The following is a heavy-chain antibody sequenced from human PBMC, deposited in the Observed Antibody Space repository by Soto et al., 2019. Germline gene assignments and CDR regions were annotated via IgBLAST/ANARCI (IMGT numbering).Heavy chain of an antibody. J-gene: IGHJ6*03. V-gene: IGHV3-33*06. CDR3: AKVPLRGAPSYCSGGSCYSEFYYYYYMDV. CDR1: GFTFSSYG. D-gene: IGHD2-15*01. Sequence: HPGGSLRLSCAASGFTFSSYGMHWVRQAPGKGLEWVAVIWYDGSNKYYADSVKGRFTISRDNSKNTLYLQMNSLRAEDTAVYYCAKVPLRGAPSYCSGGSCYSEFYYYYYMDVWGKGTTVTVSS. CDR2: IWYDGSNK.